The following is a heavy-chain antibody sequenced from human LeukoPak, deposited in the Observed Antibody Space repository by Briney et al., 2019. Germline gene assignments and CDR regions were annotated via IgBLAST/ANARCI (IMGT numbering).Heavy chain of an antibody. J-gene: IGHJ4*02. CDR2: ISSSGSTI. CDR3: ARVGVGVAAIYFDY. Sequence: GGSLRLSCAASGFTFSSYEMNWVRQAPGKGLEWVSYISSSGSTIYYADSVKGRFTISRDNAKNSLYLQMNSLRAEDTAVYYCARVGVGVAAIYFDYWGQGTLVTVSS. V-gene: IGHV3-48*03. CDR1: GFTFSSYE. D-gene: IGHD2-15*01.